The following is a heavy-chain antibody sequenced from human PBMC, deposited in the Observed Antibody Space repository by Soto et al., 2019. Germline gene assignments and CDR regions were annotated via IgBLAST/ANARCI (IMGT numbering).Heavy chain of an antibody. D-gene: IGHD6-25*01. CDR1: GFTFSSYA. CDR2: ISGSGGST. Sequence: AVGSLRLSCAASGFTFSSYAMSWVRQAPGKGLEWVSAISGSGGSTYYADSVKGRFTISRDNSKNTLYLQMNSLRAEDTAVYYCAKDSGDDMIDFDYWGQGTLVTVSS. V-gene: IGHV3-23*01. CDR3: AKDSGDDMIDFDY. J-gene: IGHJ4*02.